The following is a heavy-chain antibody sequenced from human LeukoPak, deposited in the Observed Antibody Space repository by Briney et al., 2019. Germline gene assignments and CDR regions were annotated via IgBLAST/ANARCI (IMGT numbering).Heavy chain of an antibody. J-gene: IGHJ4*02. CDR3: ARGAPPQN. CDR1: GGSISSGDYY. CDR2: VYYTGAS. V-gene: IGHV4-39*07. Sequence: KTSETLSLTCTVSGGSISSGDYYWSWIRQPPGKGLEWIGSVYYTGASYYNPSLKSRVTISIDTSKKHFSLKLTSVTAADTAVYYCARGAPPQNWGQGTLVTVSS.